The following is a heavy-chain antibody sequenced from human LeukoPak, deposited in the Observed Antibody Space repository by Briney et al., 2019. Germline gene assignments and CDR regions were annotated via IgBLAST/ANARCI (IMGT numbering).Heavy chain of an antibody. CDR1: GGSVSSSSYY. Sequence: KPSETLSLTCTVSGGSVSSSSYYWGWIRQPPGKGLEWIGSIYYSGGTYYNPSLKSRVTISVDTSKNQFSLKLSSVTAADTAVYYCARHVLTAGTDYWGQGTLVTVSS. CDR3: ARHVLTAGTDY. V-gene: IGHV4-39*01. J-gene: IGHJ4*02. CDR2: IYYSGGT. D-gene: IGHD7-27*01.